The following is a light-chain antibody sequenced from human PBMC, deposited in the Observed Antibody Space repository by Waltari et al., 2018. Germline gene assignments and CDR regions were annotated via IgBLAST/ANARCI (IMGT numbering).Light chain of an antibody. J-gene: IGLJ1*01. CDR3: YSSDTTGLRV. V-gene: IGLV3-10*01. CDR2: EDT. CDR1: ELPRKY. Sequence: SYELTQPPSVSVSPGQTARITCSGHELPRKYAYWFQQKSGQAPRLVIYEDTKRPSGIPGRFSGSSSGTVATLTIAGAQVDDEADYYCYSSDTTGLRVFGGGTTVVVL.